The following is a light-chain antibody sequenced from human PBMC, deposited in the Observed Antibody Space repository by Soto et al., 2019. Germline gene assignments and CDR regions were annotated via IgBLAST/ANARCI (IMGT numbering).Light chain of an antibody. V-gene: IGKV3-20*01. CDR1: QSVRSTY. J-gene: IGKJ1*01. CDR2: DAS. CDR3: QHYGNSLWT. Sequence: EVVLTQSPVTLSLSPGERATLSCRASQSVRSTYLAWYQQKPGQAPRLLIYDASSRATDIPDRFSGSGSGTDFTLTISRLEPEDFAVYYCQHYGNSLWTFGQGTKVDIK.